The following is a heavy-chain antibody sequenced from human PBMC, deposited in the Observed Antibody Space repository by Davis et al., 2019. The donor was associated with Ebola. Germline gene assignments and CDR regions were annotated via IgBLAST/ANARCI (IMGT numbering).Heavy chain of an antibody. D-gene: IGHD1-26*01. J-gene: IGHJ4*02. CDR1: GFTFTRYG. CDR2: INAGNGNT. CDR3: ARGPGI. V-gene: IGHV1-3*01. Sequence: AASVKVSRKASGFTFTRYGIHWVRQAPGQRLEWMGWINAGNGNTRATQKFQARVTISRDTSASTAYMELNSLSSGDTAVYYCARGPGIWGQGTLVTVSS.